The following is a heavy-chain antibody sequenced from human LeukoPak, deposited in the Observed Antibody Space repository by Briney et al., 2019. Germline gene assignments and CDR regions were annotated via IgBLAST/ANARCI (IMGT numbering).Heavy chain of an antibody. CDR1: GFTFNNYA. CDR3: AGYCNGVNCYSGYDY. V-gene: IGHV3-64*01. Sequence: GGSLRLSCAASGFTFNNYALHWVRQAPGKGLEYVSAISTNGDSTYYANSVKGRFTISRDNSKNTLYLQMGSLRAEDMAVYYCAGYCNGVNCYSGYDYWGQGTLVTVSS. CDR2: ISTNGDST. D-gene: IGHD2-15*01. J-gene: IGHJ4*02.